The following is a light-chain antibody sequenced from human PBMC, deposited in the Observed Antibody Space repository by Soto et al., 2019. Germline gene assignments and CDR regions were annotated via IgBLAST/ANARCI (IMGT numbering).Light chain of an antibody. V-gene: IGKV3-20*01. J-gene: IGKJ1*01. CDR2: GAS. CDR1: QSVRSNY. CDR3: QQYGSPA. Sequence: EIVLTQSPGTLSLSPGERATLSCRASQSVRSNYLAWYQQKPGQAPRLLIYGASSRATGIPDRFSGSGSGTDFTLTISRLEPEEFAVYYCQQYGSPAFGQGTKVEIK.